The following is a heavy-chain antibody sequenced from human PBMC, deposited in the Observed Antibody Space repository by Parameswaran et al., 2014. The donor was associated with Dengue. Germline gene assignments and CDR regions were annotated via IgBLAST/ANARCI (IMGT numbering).Heavy chain of an antibody. J-gene: IGHJ6*02. Sequence: SLKISCAASGFTFSSYGMHWVRQAPGKGLEWVAVIWYDGSNKYYADSVKGRFTISRDNSKNTLYLQMNSLRAEDTAVYYCATIGYCSSTSCSNLYYYYGMDVWGQGTTVTVSS. CDR3: ATIGYCSSTSCSNLYYYYGMDV. CDR2: IWYDGSNK. CDR1: GFTFSSYG. V-gene: IGHV3-33*01. D-gene: IGHD2-2*01.